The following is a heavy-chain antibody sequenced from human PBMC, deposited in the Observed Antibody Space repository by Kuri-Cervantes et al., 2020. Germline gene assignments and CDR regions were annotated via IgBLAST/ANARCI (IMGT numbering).Heavy chain of an antibody. J-gene: IGHJ6*03. CDR3: ARGNPSRVYYYYYMDV. Sequence: SETLSLTCAVYGGSFSGYYWNWIRQPPGKGLEWIGEINHSGSTNYNPSLKSRVTISVDTSKNQFSLKLSSVTAADTAVYYCARGNPSRVYYYYYMDVWGKGTTVTVSS. D-gene: IGHD6-13*01. CDR1: GGSFSGYY. V-gene: IGHV4-34*01. CDR2: INHSGST.